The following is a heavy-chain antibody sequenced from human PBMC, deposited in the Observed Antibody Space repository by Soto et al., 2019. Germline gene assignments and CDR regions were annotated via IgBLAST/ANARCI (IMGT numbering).Heavy chain of an antibody. V-gene: IGHV1-2*02. CDR1: GYMFTGFY. CDR2: INLNNGVT. D-gene: IGHD6-19*01. Sequence: AASVKVSCKASGYMFTGFYLHWVRQAPGQGLEWMGWINLNNGVTTYAKNFQGRVTMTRDSSISTAYMELSSLRSDDTAVYFCAAAAIPVAGRHPDFWGQGTVVTVSS. CDR3: AAAAIPVAGRHPDF. J-gene: IGHJ4*02.